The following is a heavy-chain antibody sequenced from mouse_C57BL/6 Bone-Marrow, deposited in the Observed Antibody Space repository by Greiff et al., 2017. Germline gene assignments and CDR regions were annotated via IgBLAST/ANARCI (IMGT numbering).Heavy chain of an antibody. V-gene: IGHV14-4*01. CDR2: IDPENGDT. D-gene: IGHD2-4*01. J-gene: IGHJ1*03. CDR3: AREGYDYGDV. CDR1: GFNIKDDY. Sequence: VQLQQSGAELVRPGASVKLSCTASGFNIKDDYMHWVKQRPEQGLEWIGWIDPENGDTEYASKFQGKATITADTSSNTAYLQLSSLTSEDTAVYYCAREGYDYGDVWGTGTTVTVSS.